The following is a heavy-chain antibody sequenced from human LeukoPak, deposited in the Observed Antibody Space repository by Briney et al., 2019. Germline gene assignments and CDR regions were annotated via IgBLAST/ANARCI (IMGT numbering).Heavy chain of an antibody. J-gene: IGHJ6*03. V-gene: IGHV4-34*01. CDR1: GRSFSGYY. CDR2: VNHSGRA. D-gene: IGHD3-10*01. Sequence: SETLSLTCAVYGRSFSGYYWSWVRQPPGKGLEWMGEVNHSGRASYNPSLKSRVTISADTSKNQFSLRMTSLTAADTAVYYCARGIRGVIITTNYYNMDVWGPGTTVTVSS. CDR3: ARGIRGVIITTNYYNMDV.